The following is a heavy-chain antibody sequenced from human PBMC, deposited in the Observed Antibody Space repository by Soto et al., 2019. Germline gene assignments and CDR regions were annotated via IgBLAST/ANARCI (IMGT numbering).Heavy chain of an antibody. V-gene: IGHV4-34*01. J-gene: IGHJ4*02. D-gene: IGHD2-8*01. CDR3: ARSPTHGVPFDY. CDR2: INHSGST. CDR1: GGSFSGYY. Sequence: PSETLSLTCAVYGGSFSGYYWSWIRQPSGKGLEWIGEINHSGSTNYNPSLKSRVTISVDTSKNQFSLKLSSVTAADTAVYYCARSPTHGVPFDYWGQGTLVTVSS.